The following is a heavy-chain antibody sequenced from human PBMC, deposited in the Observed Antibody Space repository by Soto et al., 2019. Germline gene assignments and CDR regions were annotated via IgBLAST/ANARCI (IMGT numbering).Heavy chain of an antibody. CDR3: AKVRPRSPYYDILTGYWIDY. V-gene: IGHV4-59*01. CDR2: IYYSGST. CDR1: GGSISSYY. Sequence: LSLTCTVSGGSISSYYWSWIRQPPGKGLEWIGYIYYSGSTNYNPSLKSRVTISVDTSKNQFSLKLSSVTAADTAVYYCAKVRPRSPYYDILTGYWIDYWGQGTLVTVSS. D-gene: IGHD3-9*01. J-gene: IGHJ4*02.